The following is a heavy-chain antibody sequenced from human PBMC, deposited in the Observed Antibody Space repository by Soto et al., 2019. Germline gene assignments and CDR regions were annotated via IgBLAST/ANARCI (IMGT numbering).Heavy chain of an antibody. Sequence: GESLKISCKGSGYSFTSYWISWVRQMPGKGLEWMGRIDPSDSYTNYSPSFQGHVTISADKSISTAYLQWSSLKASDTAMYYCASHMTTVTYYSGMDVWGQGTTVPVSS. CDR2: IDPSDSYT. V-gene: IGHV5-10-1*01. CDR3: ASHMTTVTYYSGMDV. J-gene: IGHJ6*02. D-gene: IGHD4-17*01. CDR1: GYSFTSYW.